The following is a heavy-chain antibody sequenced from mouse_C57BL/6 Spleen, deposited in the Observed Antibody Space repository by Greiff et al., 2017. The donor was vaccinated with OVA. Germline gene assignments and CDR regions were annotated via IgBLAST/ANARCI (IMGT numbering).Heavy chain of an antibody. CDR3: RRRLGNAMDY. V-gene: IGHV1-5*01. D-gene: IGHD2-2*01. J-gene: IGHJ4*01. Sequence: VQLQQSGTVLARPGASVKMSCKTSGYTFTSYSMHWVKQRPGQGLEWIGSIYPGNSDTSYNQKFKGKAKLTAVTSASTAYMELSSLTTEDSAVCYCRRRLGNAMDYWGQGTSVTVSS. CDR1: GYTFTSYS. CDR2: IYPGNSDT.